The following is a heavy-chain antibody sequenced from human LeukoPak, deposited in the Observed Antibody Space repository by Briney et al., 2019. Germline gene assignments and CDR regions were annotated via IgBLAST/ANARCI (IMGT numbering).Heavy chain of an antibody. J-gene: IGHJ3*02. V-gene: IGHV3-30*02. CDR1: GFTFSSYG. CDR3: ANGTPTLAYCGGDCPWAFDI. CDR2: IRYDGSNK. D-gene: IGHD2-21*01. Sequence: PGGSLRLSCAASGFTFSSYGMHWVRQAPGKGLEWVAFIRYDGSNKYYADSVKGRFTISRDNSKNTLYLQMNSLRAEDTAVYYCANGTPTLAYCGGDCPWAFDIWGQGTMVTVSS.